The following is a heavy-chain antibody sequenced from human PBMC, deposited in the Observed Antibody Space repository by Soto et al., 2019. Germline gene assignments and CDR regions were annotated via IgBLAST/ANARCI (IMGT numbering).Heavy chain of an antibody. CDR3: ARAFCSGGSCYSRHYGMDV. J-gene: IGHJ6*02. Sequence: VRQAPGQGLAWMGIINPSGGSTSYAQKFQGRVTMTRDTSTSTVYMELSSLRSEDTAVYYCARAFCSGGSCYSRHYGMDVWAQATKVTVS. CDR2: INPSGGST. D-gene: IGHD2-15*01. V-gene: IGHV1-46*01.